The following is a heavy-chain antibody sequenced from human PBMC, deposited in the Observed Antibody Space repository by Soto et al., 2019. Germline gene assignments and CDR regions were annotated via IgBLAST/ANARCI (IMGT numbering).Heavy chain of an antibody. V-gene: IGHV3-23*01. D-gene: IGHD2-2*01. CDR3: AKSPTRYCSSTSCYEFDY. CDR2: ISGSGGST. Sequence: EVQLLESGGGLVQPGGSLRLSCAASGFTFSSYAMSWVRQAPGKGLEWVLAISGSGGSTYYADSVKGRFTISRDNSKNTLYLQMNSLRAEDTAVYYCAKSPTRYCSSTSCYEFDYWGQGTLVTVSS. J-gene: IGHJ4*02. CDR1: GFTFSSYA.